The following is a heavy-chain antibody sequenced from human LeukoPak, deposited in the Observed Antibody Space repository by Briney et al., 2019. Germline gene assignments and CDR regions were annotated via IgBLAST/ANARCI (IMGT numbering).Heavy chain of an antibody. D-gene: IGHD3-3*01. CDR3: AKTFPYGTTWYGFCDY. CDR1: GFPFSNNV. J-gene: IGHJ4*02. CDR2: INVRGYST. Sequence: GGSLILSCTASGFPFSNNVMTWVRQAPGRGLEWLSAINVRGYSTYYADSVKGRFTISRDNSKNTLYLQMNSLRAEDTAMYYCAKTFPYGTTWYGFCDYWGQGALVTVSS. V-gene: IGHV3-23*01.